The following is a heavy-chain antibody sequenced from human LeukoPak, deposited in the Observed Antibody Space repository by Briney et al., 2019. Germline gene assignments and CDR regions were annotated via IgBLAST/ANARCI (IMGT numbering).Heavy chain of an antibody. CDR2: INHSGST. V-gene: IGHV4-34*01. J-gene: IGHJ3*02. CDR3: ARDLRGIAAAGHDAFDI. CDR1: GGSFSGYY. D-gene: IGHD6-13*01. Sequence: SETLSLTCAVYGGSFSGYYWSWIRQPPGKGLEWIGEINHSGSTNYNPSLKSRVTISVDTSKNQFSLKLSSVTAADTAVYYCARDLRGIAAAGHDAFDIWGQGTMVTVSS.